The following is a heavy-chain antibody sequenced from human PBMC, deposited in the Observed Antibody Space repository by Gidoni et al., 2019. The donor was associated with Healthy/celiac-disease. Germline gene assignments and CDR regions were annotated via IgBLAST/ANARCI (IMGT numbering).Heavy chain of an antibody. CDR1: FSSYW. J-gene: IGHJ3*02. D-gene: IGHD6-19*01. CDR3: ARMTVAVDAFDI. Sequence: FSSYWMSWVRQAPGKGLEWVANIKQDGSEKYYVDSVKGRFTISRDNAKNSLYLQMNSLRAEDTAVYYCARMTVAVDAFDIWGQGTMVTVSS. V-gene: IGHV3-7*01. CDR2: IKQDGSEK.